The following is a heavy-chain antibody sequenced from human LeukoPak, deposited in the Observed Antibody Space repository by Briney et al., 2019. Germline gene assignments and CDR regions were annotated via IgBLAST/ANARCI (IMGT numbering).Heavy chain of an antibody. CDR2: ISGSGGST. D-gene: IGHD5-18*01. CDR3: ARPVDTAMAPDY. V-gene: IGHV3-23*01. J-gene: IGHJ4*02. Sequence: PGGSLRLSCAASGFTFSSHAMSWVRQAPGKGLEWVSAISGSGGSTYYADSVKGRFTISRDNSKNTLYLQMNSLRAEDTAVYYCARPVDTAMAPDYWGQGTLVTVSS. CDR1: GFTFSSHA.